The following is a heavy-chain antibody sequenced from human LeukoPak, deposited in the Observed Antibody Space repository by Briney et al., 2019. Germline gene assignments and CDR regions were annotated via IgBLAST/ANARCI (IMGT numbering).Heavy chain of an antibody. CDR3: AREGVPAASKRNYYYYMNV. J-gene: IGHJ6*03. CDR2: ISWNSGSI. CDR1: GFTFDDYA. D-gene: IGHD2-2*01. V-gene: IGHV3-9*03. Sequence: GRSLRLSCAASGFTFDDYAMHWVRQAPGKGLEWVSGISWNSGSIGYADSVKGRFTISRDNAKNSLYLQMNSLRAEDMALYYCAREGVPAASKRNYYYYMNVWGKGTTVTVSS.